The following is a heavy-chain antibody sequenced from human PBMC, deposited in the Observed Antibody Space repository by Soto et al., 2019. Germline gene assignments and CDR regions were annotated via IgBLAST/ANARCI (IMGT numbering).Heavy chain of an antibody. J-gene: IGHJ1*01. CDR3: ARNPQQLGAEYFQH. Sequence: GGSLRLSCAASGFTFSSHWMHWVRQAPGKGLVWVSRINSDGSSTSYADSVKGRFTISRDNAKNTLYLQMNSLRAEDTAVYYCARNPQQLGAEYFQHWGQGSLVTVSS. CDR2: INSDGSST. CDR1: GFTFSSHW. D-gene: IGHD6-13*01. V-gene: IGHV3-74*01.